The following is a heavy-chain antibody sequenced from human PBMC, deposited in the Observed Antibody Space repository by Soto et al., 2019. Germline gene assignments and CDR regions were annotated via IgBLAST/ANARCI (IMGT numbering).Heavy chain of an antibody. CDR2: ITPTLNIA. J-gene: IGHJ4*02. Sequence: QLQLVQSGAEVREPGSSVKVSCKASGGTFSSYTVIWVRQAPGQGLEGMGGITPTLNIAKYAEKFQGRVTSTADESTSTVNMHLSSLRSEDTAVYFCARGYYSGSTPSDVDYWGQGTLVAVSS. D-gene: IGHD1-26*01. V-gene: IGHV1-69*12. CDR3: ARGYYSGSTPSDVDY. CDR1: GGTFSSYT.